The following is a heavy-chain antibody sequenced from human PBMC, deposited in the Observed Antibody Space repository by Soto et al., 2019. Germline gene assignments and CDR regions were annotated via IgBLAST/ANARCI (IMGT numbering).Heavy chain of an antibody. CDR2: VSAYNGER. Sequence: QVQLVQSGAEVKKPGASVKVSCKASGYTFTNYGINWVRQAPGQGLEWLGWVSAYNGERRYAQRVQARVIMTTDTSTTTAYMDLSSLRSDDTAVYYCSRGTSIPASGDYWGQGTLVTVSS. V-gene: IGHV1-18*01. CDR1: GYTFTNYG. CDR3: SRGTSIPASGDY. D-gene: IGHD6-6*01. J-gene: IGHJ4*01.